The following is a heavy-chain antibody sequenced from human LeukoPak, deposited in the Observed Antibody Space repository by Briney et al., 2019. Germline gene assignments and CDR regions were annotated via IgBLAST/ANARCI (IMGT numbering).Heavy chain of an antibody. J-gene: IGHJ4*02. CDR3: AKRGVVIRVILVGFHKEAYYFDS. V-gene: IGHV3-23*01. CDR2: ISGSGGGT. D-gene: IGHD3-22*01. Sequence: GGSLRLSCAVSGITLSNYGMSWVRQAPGKGLECVAGISGSGGGTYYADSVKGRFTISRDNPKNTLYLQMNSLRAEDTAVYFCAKRGVVIRVILVGFHKEAYYFDSWGQGALVTVSS. CDR1: GITLSNYG.